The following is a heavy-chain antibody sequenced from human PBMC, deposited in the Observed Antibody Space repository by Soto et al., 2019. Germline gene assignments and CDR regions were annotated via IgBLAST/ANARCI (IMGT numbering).Heavy chain of an antibody. D-gene: IGHD3-22*01. CDR3: ARDDYPYYDDSSGYHFDY. CDR1: GYTFTNYA. CDR2: INACNGNT. V-gene: IGHV1-3*01. J-gene: IGHJ4*02. Sequence: ASVKVSCKASGYTFTNYAMQWVRHAPGQSLEWMGWINACNGNTKYSQKFQGRVTITTDTTTSTAYMELRSLRSDDTAVYYCARDDYPYYDDSSGYHFDYWGQGALVTVSS.